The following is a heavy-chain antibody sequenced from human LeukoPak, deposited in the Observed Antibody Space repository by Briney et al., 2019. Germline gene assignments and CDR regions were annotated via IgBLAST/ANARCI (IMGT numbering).Heavy chain of an antibody. CDR1: GFTFTDHP. CDR2: IGGDGIA. CDR3: AKDRANWATGD. Sequence: PGGSLRLSCVASGFTFTDHPMNWVRQAPGKGLEWISYIGGDGIAFYADSVKGRFTASKDDARKSMYLQMNSLRVEDTAVYYCAKDRANWATGDWGQGTQVTVSS. J-gene: IGHJ4*02. D-gene: IGHD1-1*01. V-gene: IGHV3-69-1*01.